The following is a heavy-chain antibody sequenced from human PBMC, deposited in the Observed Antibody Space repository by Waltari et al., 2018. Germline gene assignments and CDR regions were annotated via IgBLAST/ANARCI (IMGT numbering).Heavy chain of an antibody. V-gene: IGHV3-23*04. D-gene: IGHD1-26*01. Sequence: EVQLVESGGDLVQPGGSLRLSCAASGFTFSSYAVSWVRQAPGKGLEWVSAISGTGGSTYYADSVKGRFTISRDNSKNTLYLQMNSLRAEDAAVYYCATRGTYYKFDYWGQGSLVTVSS. J-gene: IGHJ4*02. CDR3: ATRGTYYKFDY. CDR2: ISGTGGST. CDR1: GFTFSSYA.